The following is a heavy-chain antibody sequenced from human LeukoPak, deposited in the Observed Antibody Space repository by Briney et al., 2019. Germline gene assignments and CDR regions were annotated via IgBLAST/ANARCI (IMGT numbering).Heavy chain of an antibody. V-gene: IGHV3-21*01. CDR3: AKDPLPAAAPGYFDY. Sequence: PGGSLRLSCAASGFTFSSYSMNWVRQAPGKGLEWVSSISSSSSYIYYADSVKGRFTISRDNAKNSLYLQMNSLRAEDTAVYYCAKDPLPAAAPGYFDYWGQGTLVTVSS. CDR1: GFTFSSYS. J-gene: IGHJ4*02. CDR2: ISSSSSYI. D-gene: IGHD2-2*01.